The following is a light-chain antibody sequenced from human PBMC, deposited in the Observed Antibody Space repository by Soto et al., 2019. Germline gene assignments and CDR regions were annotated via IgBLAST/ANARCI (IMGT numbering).Light chain of an antibody. CDR1: QDISSY. V-gene: IGKV1-8*01. CDR3: QQYYSNRS. J-gene: IGKJ1*01. CDR2: AAP. Sequence: AIRMTQSPTSFSASTGDRVTITCRASQDISSYLAWYQQKPGEAPKLLIQAAPALQSGVPSRFSGSGSGTEFTLSISRLQSEDVATYYCQQYYSNRSFGQGTKVEV.